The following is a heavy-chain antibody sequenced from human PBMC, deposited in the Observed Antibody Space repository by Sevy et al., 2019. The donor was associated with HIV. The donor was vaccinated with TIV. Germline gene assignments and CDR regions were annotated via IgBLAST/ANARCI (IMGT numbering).Heavy chain of an antibody. CDR1: GYSFTSYW. V-gene: IGHV5-51*01. D-gene: IGHD6-19*01. Sequence: GESLKISCKGSGYSFTSYWIGWVRQMPGKGLEWMGIIYPGDSDTRYSPSFQGQVTISADKSISTAYLQWSSLKASDTAMYYCARDRVRSSGWYDGAFDIWGQGTMVTVSS. J-gene: IGHJ3*02. CDR3: ARDRVRSSGWYDGAFDI. CDR2: IYPGDSDT.